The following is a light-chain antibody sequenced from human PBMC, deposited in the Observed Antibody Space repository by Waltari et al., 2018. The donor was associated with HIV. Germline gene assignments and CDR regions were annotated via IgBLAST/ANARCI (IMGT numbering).Light chain of an antibody. CDR2: EVS. Sequence: QSALTQPASVSESPGQSITISCTGTSSDVGAYNFVSWYQQHPGKVPELIIFEVSNRPSGISGRFSGSKSGTTASLAISGLRSEDEADYYCAAWDDSLSAWVFGGGTKLTVL. CDR1: SSDVGAYNF. CDR3: AAWDDSLSAWV. V-gene: IGLV2-14*01. J-gene: IGLJ3*02.